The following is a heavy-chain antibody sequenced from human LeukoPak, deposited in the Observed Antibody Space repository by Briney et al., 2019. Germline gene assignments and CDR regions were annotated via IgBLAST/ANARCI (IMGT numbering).Heavy chain of an antibody. V-gene: IGHV1-69*13. CDR2: IIPIFGTA. CDR3: ARDGSITGTTVEYFQH. D-gene: IGHD1-7*01. J-gene: IGHJ1*01. Sequence: VASVKVSCKASGGTFSSYAISWVRQAPGQGLEWMGVIIPIFGTANYAQKFQGRVTITADESTSTAYMELSSLRSEDTTVYYCARDGSITGTTVEYFQHWGQGTLVTVSS. CDR1: GGTFSSYA.